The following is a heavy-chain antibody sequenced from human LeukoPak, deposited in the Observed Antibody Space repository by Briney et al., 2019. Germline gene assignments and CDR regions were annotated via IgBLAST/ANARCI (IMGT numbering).Heavy chain of an antibody. CDR1: GFTFDDYA. CDR3: ARDSGRGMDV. CDR2: ISWNSGSI. J-gene: IGHJ6*02. D-gene: IGHD1-1*01. Sequence: GGSLRLSCAASGFTFDDYAMHWVRQAPGKGLEWVSGISWNSGSIGYADSVKGRFTISRDNAKNSLYLQMNSLRAEDTAVYYCARDSGRGMDVWGQGTTVTVSS. V-gene: IGHV3-9*01.